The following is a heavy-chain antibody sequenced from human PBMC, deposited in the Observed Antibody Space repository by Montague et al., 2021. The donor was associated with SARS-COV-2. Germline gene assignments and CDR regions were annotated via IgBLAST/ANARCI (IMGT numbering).Heavy chain of an antibody. CDR1: GFTFSSYW. CDR3: ARDGIAAAGKYYYYGMDV. D-gene: IGHD6-13*01. Sequence: SLRLSCAASGFTFSSYWMSWVRQAPGKGLEWVANIKQDGSEKYYVDSVKGRFTISRDNAKNSLYLQMNSLRAKDTAVYYCARDGIAAAGKYYYYGMDVWGQGTTVTVSS. J-gene: IGHJ6*02. V-gene: IGHV3-7*01. CDR2: IKQDGSEK.